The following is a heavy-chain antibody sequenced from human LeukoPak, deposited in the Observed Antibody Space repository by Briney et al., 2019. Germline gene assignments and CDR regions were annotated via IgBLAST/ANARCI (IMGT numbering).Heavy chain of an antibody. Sequence: GGSLRLSCAASGFTFSSYGMHWVRQAPGKGLVWVSRINSDGSSTSYADSVKGRFTISRDNAKNTLYLQMNSLRAEDTAVYYCARDQGVVVVPGVRQYGMDVWGQGTTVTVSS. CDR1: GFTFSSYG. V-gene: IGHV3-74*01. CDR3: ARDQGVVVVPGVRQYGMDV. J-gene: IGHJ6*02. CDR2: INSDGSST. D-gene: IGHD2-15*01.